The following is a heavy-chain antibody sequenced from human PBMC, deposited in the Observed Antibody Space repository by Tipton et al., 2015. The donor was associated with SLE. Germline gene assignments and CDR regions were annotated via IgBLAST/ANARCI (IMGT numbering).Heavy chain of an antibody. CDR2: IYYSGST. CDR1: GGSFSGYY. V-gene: IGHV4-59*08. Sequence: TLSLTCAVYGGSFSGYYWSWIRQPPGKGLEWIGYIYYSGSTNYNPSLKSRVTISVDTSKNQFSLKLSSVTAADTAVYYCASREYDFWSGIPYYYGMDVWGQGTTVTVSS. D-gene: IGHD3-3*01. CDR3: ASREYDFWSGIPYYYGMDV. J-gene: IGHJ6*02.